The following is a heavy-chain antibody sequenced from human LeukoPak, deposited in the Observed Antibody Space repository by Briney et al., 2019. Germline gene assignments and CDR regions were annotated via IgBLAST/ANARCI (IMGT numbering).Heavy chain of an antibody. Sequence: GGSLRLSCAASGFTFSSYEMNWVRQAPGKGLEWVSYISSSGSTKHYADSVKGRFTVSRDNAKNSLYMQMNSLRAEDTAVYYCAKGGGDYLIYYGMDVWGQGATVTVSS. V-gene: IGHV3-48*03. CDR2: ISSSGSTK. D-gene: IGHD4-17*01. J-gene: IGHJ6*02. CDR3: AKGGGDYLIYYGMDV. CDR1: GFTFSSYE.